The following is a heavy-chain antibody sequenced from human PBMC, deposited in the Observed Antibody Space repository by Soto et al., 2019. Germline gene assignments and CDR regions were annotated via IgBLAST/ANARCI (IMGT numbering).Heavy chain of an antibody. CDR2: IYWDDDK. CDR3: AHRPDRAVAGATFDY. D-gene: IGHD6-19*01. Sequence: QITLKESGPTLVNPTQTLTLTCTFSGFSLSTSGVGVGWIRQPPGKALEWLALIYWDDDKRYSPSLKSRLTITKDTSKSQVVLTMTNMDPVDTATYSCAHRPDRAVAGATFDYWGQVTLVTVSS. J-gene: IGHJ4*02. CDR1: GFSLSTSGVG. V-gene: IGHV2-5*02.